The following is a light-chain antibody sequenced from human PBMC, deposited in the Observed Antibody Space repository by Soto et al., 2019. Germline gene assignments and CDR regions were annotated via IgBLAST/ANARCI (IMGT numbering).Light chain of an antibody. V-gene: IGKV3-15*01. Sequence: EIVMTQSPATLSVSPGERATRSCRARQSVSSNLAWYQQKPGQTPKLLIYVASTRATGIPARFSGSGSETEFTLTISSLQSEDFAVYYCQQYNVWPLTFGGGTKVEF. CDR3: QQYNVWPLT. CDR1: QSVSSN. CDR2: VAS. J-gene: IGKJ4*01.